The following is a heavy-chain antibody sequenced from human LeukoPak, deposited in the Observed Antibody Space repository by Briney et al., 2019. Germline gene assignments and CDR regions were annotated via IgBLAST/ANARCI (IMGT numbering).Heavy chain of an antibody. Sequence: GESLKISCKCSGFSFNMYWIGLVRHMPGKGLEWMGIIYPGDSDTRYSPSFQGQVTISVDKSISTAYLQWSSLKASDTAMYYCASRQGCSNTACPPDYWGQGTLVTVSS. CDR1: GFSFNMYW. CDR3: ASRQGCSNTACPPDY. D-gene: IGHD2-2*01. J-gene: IGHJ4*02. CDR2: IYPGDSDT. V-gene: IGHV5-51*01.